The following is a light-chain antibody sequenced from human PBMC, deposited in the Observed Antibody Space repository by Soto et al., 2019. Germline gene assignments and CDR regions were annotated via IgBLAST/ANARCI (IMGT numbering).Light chain of an antibody. J-gene: IGKJ4*01. CDR2: DAS. V-gene: IGKV3-11*01. CDR1: ESVSRS. Sequence: EIVLTQSPATLSLSPGNRATLSCRASESVSRSLAWYQQKPGKAPRLLLYDASNRANGIPAMFSGIGSGTDFTLNITSLETDACAGYDFQPRINWPSTFGRETKVESK. CDR3: QPRINWPST.